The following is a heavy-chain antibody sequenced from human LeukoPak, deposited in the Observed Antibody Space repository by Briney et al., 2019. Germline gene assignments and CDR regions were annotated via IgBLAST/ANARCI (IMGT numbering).Heavy chain of an antibody. Sequence: GKSLRLSCEVSGFTFSDYAMHWVRQAPGKGLQWLALISHDGSIDYYVDSVKGRFTISRDNSKNTLYLQMNSLRTEDTAVYYCAKRVAVPGPYFDYWGQGTLVTVSS. J-gene: IGHJ4*02. D-gene: IGHD6-19*01. V-gene: IGHV3-30*04. CDR2: ISHDGSID. CDR3: AKRVAVPGPYFDY. CDR1: GFTFSDYA.